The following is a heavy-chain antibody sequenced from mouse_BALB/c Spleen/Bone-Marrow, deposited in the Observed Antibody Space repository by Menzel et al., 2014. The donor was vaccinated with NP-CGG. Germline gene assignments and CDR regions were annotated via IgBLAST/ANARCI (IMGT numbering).Heavy chain of an antibody. CDR1: GFTFTDYY. Sequence: EVKLMESGGGLVQPGGSLGLSCAPSGFTFTDYYMSWVRQTPGKALEWLGFIRNKANGYTADYSVSVKGRFTISRDNSQNILYLQMNTLRAEDSATYYCARDENYDIYWYFDVWGAGTTVTVSS. J-gene: IGHJ1*01. CDR2: IRNKANGYTA. V-gene: IGHV7-3*02. CDR3: ARDENYDIYWYFDV. D-gene: IGHD1-1*01.